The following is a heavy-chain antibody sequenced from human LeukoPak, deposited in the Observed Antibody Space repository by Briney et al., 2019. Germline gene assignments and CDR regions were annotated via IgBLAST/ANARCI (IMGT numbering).Heavy chain of an antibody. J-gene: IGHJ4*02. CDR2: INHSGST. D-gene: IGHD3-22*01. CDR3: ARGKRGKGLKTYYYDSSGYWPIDY. V-gene: IGHV4-34*01. CDR1: GGSFSGYY. Sequence: SETLSLTCAVYGGSFSGYYLSWIRQPPGKGLEWMGEINHSGSTNYNPSLKSRVTISVDTSKNQFSPKLSSVTAADTAVYYCARGKRGKGLKTYYYDSSGYWPIDYWGQGTLVTVSS.